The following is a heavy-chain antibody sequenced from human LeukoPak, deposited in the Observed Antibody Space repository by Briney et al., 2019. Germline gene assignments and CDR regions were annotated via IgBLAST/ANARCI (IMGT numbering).Heavy chain of an antibody. CDR2: IIPILGIA. Sequence: SVKVSCKVSGGTFSSYAISWVRQAPGQGLEWMGRIIPILGIANYAQKFQGRVTITADKSTSTAYMELSSLRSEDTAVYYCARDFSLRFLEWLNYYYYGMDVWGQGTTVTVSS. V-gene: IGHV1-69*04. D-gene: IGHD3-3*01. CDR1: GGTFSSYA. CDR3: ARDFSLRFLEWLNYYYYGMDV. J-gene: IGHJ6*02.